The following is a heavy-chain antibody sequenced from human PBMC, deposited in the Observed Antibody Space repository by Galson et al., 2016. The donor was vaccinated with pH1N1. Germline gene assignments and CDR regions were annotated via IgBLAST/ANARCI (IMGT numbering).Heavy chain of an antibody. CDR3: AARYLERLEGLPSDAFDF. CDR2: IYYSGST. Sequence: TLSLTCTVSGGSISGHDSYWSWIRQHPGRGLEWIGHIYYSGSTYYNPSLESRLTISVEPSKSQFSLNLTSVTAADTAVYYCAARYLERLEGLPSDAFDFWGQGTMVTVAS. J-gene: IGHJ3*01. D-gene: IGHD3-3*01. CDR1: GGSISGHDSY. V-gene: IGHV4-31*03.